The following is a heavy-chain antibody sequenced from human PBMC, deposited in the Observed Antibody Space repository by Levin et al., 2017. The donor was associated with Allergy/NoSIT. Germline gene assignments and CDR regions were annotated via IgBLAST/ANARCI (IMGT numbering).Heavy chain of an antibody. J-gene: IGHJ3*01. Sequence: QAGGSLRLSCDASGFTLTDYAMSWVRQAPGKGLEWVSVITGGGFNTYYGDSVKGRFTVSRDNSKNTLYLELNSLRAEDTAVYYCAKKQGATSGFSVDVWGQGTMVTVSS. D-gene: IGHD2/OR15-2a*01. CDR2: ITGGGFNT. CDR1: GFTLTDYA. V-gene: IGHV3-23*01. CDR3: AKKQGATSGFSVDV.